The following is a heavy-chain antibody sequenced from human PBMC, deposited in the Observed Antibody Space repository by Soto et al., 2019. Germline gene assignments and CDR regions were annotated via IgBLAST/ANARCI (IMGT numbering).Heavy chain of an antibody. J-gene: IGHJ5*02. CDR3: ARDRSDIVVVPAAMAWFDP. CDR1: GYTFTSYY. CDR2: INPSGGST. V-gene: IGHV1-46*03. D-gene: IGHD2-2*01. Sequence: GASVKVSCKASGYTFTSYYMHWVRQAPGQGLEWMGIINPSGGSTSYAQKFQGRVTMTRDTSTSTVYMELSSLRSEDTAVYYCARDRSDIVVVPAAMAWFDPWGQGTLVTVSS.